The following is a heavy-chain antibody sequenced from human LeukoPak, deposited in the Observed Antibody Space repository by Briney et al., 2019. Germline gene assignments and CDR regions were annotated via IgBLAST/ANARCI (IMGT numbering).Heavy chain of an antibody. CDR3: ARGDTSGYYYRFFDY. CDR2: IKEDGSGI. CDR1: GFTFSSYW. D-gene: IGHD3-22*01. Sequence: GGSLRLSCVASGFTFSSYWMSWVRQAPGKGLQWVANIKEDGSGIYYVDSVEGRFTISRDNAKNSLYLQMNSLRAEDTAVYYCARGDTSGYYYRFFDYWGQGTLVTVSS. V-gene: IGHV3-7*01. J-gene: IGHJ4*02.